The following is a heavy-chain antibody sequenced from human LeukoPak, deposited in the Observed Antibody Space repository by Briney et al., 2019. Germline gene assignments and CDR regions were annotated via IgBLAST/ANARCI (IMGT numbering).Heavy chain of an antibody. CDR2: INQDGSEI. Sequence: PGGSLRLSCAASGFTFGSYWMSWVRQAPGKGLEWVANINQDGSEIYYVDSVKGRFTISRDNAKNSLYLQMNSLRAEHTAVYYCATIQLWKFDYWGQGTLVIVSS. CDR3: ATIQLWKFDY. J-gene: IGHJ4*02. CDR1: GFTFGSYW. D-gene: IGHD5-18*01. V-gene: IGHV3-7*01.